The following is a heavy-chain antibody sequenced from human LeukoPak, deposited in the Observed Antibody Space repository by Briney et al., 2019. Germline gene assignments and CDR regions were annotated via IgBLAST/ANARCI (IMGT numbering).Heavy chain of an antibody. D-gene: IGHD1-26*01. V-gene: IGHV1-3*01. CDR1: GYPFTSYA. CDR2: INAGNGNT. CDR3: ARAGGSYYYYYGMDV. J-gene: IGHJ6*02. Sequence: GSVKVSCKASGYPFTSYAMHWVRRAPGQRLEWMGWINAGNGNTKYSQKFQGRVTITRDTSASTAYMELSSLRSEDTAVYYCARAGGSYYYYYGMDVWGQGTTVTVSS.